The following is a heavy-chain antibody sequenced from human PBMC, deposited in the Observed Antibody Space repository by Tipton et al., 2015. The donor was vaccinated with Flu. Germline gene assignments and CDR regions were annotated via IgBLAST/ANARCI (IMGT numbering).Heavy chain of an antibody. D-gene: IGHD2-8*01. CDR2: IYYSGST. J-gene: IGHJ4*02. Sequence: GSLRLSCTVSGGSISSSSYYWGWIRQPPGKGLEWIGSIYYSGSTYYNPSLKSRVTISVDTSKNQFSLKLSSVTAADTAVYYCARDGNGGLFDYWGQGTLVTVSS. CDR1: GGSISSSSYY. CDR3: ARDGNGGLFDY. V-gene: IGHV4-39*07.